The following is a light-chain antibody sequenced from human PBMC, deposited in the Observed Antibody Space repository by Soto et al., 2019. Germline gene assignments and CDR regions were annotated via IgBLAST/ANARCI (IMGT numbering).Light chain of an antibody. CDR3: SSYTSSSTPGVV. J-gene: IGLJ2*01. Sequence: QPVLTQPASVSGSPGQSITISCTGTSSYVGGYNYVSWYQQHPGKAPKLMIYDVSNRPSGVSNRFSGSKSGNTASLTISGLQAEDEADYYCSSYTSSSTPGVVFGGGTKLTVL. CDR2: DVS. CDR1: SSYVGGYNY. V-gene: IGLV2-14*01.